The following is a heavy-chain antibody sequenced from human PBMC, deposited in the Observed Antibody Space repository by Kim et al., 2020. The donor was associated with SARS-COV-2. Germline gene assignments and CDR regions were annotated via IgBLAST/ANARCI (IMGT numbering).Heavy chain of an antibody. Sequence: ADSGEGRFTISRDKTKNTLYLQMISLGAEETAVYYCERAAAGNYDYGMDVWGQGTTVTVSS. J-gene: IGHJ6*02. CDR3: ERAAAGNYDYGMDV. D-gene: IGHD6-13*01. V-gene: IGHV3-30*01.